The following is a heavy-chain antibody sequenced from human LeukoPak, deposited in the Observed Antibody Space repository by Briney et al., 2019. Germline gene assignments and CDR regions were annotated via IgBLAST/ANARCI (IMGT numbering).Heavy chain of an antibody. V-gene: IGHV3-74*01. Sequence: GGSLRLSCVASGFTFSNYWMHWVRQAPGKGLMWVSQISTDGSQTFYADSVKGRFTISRDNAKNTLFLQMDSLRPEDTAAYYCVRSLRSADFWGQGTLVTVSS. CDR1: GFTFSNYW. CDR3: VRSLRSADF. CDR2: ISTDGSQT. J-gene: IGHJ4*02.